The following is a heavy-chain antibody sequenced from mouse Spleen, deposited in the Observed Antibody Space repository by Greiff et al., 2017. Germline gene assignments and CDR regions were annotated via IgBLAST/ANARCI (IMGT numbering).Heavy chain of an antibody. CDR2: ISDGGSYT. CDR1: GFTFSSYA. J-gene: IGHJ2*01. Sequence: EVKVIESGGGLVKPGGSLKLSCAASGFTFSSYAMSWVRQTPEKRLEWVATISDGGSYTYYPDNVKGRFTISRDNAKNNLYLQMSHLKSEDTAMYYCARDGYDYDDGDFDYWGQGTTLTVSS. V-gene: IGHV5-4*01. CDR3: ARDGYDYDDGDFDY. D-gene: IGHD2-4*01.